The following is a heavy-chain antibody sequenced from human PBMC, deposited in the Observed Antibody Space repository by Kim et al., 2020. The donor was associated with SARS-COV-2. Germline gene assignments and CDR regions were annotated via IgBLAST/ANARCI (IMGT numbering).Heavy chain of an antibody. V-gene: IGHV3-30*07. CDR3: ARWEISGWIDY. CDR2: K. J-gene: IGHJ4*02. Sequence: KHIADPVKGRFPISRDNSKNTLYLQMNSLRAEDTAVYYCARWEISGWIDYWGQGTLVTVSS. D-gene: IGHD6-19*01.